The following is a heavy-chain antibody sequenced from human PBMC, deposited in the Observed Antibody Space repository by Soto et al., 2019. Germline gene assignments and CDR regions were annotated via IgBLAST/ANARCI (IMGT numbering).Heavy chain of an antibody. V-gene: IGHV4-59*01. CDR1: GGSISSYY. J-gene: IGHJ4*02. CDR2: IYFRGTT. Sequence: SETLSLTCTVSGGSISSYYWSWVRQPPGRGLEWIGYIYFRGTTNYNPSLRSRVTMSADTSKNQFSLKLNSVTAADTAVYYCARMNYYDTSGYPFDYWGQGTLVTVSS. CDR3: ARMNYYDTSGYPFDY. D-gene: IGHD3-22*01.